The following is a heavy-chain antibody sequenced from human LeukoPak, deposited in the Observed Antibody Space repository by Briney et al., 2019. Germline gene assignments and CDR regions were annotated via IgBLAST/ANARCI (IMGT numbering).Heavy chain of an antibody. V-gene: IGHV1-69*13. Sequence: GASVKVSCKAPGGTFSSYAISWVRQAPGQGLEWMGRIIPIFGTANYAQKFQGRVTITADESTSTAYMELSSLRSEDTAVYYCARGDRSAFDIWGQGTMVTVSS. CDR2: IIPIFGTA. J-gene: IGHJ3*02. CDR3: ARGDRSAFDI. CDR1: GGTFSSYA.